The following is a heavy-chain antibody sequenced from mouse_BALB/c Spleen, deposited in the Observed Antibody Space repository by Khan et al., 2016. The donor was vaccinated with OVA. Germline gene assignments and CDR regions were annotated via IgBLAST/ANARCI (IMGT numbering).Heavy chain of an antibody. CDR3: ADHLTGSFAY. D-gene: IGHD4-1*01. J-gene: IGHJ3*01. CDR1: GFTFSSYS. Sequence: VQLKESGGDLVKPGGSLKLSCAASGFTFSSYSMSWVRQTPDKRLEWVASISSGGDYTYYPDSVTGRFTISRDNAKNTIYLQMSDLKSEDTAMYYCADHLTGSFAYWGQGTLVTVSA. V-gene: IGHV5-6*01. CDR2: ISSGGDYT.